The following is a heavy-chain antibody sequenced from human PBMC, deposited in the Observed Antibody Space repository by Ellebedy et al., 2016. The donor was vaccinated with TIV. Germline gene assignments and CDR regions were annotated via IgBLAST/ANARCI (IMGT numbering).Heavy chain of an antibody. V-gene: IGHV3-74*01. CDR2: INSDGSST. J-gene: IGHJ4*02. CDR3: ARGNDQYYFDY. D-gene: IGHD1-1*01. Sequence: GESLKISCTASGFTFSSHWMHWVRQAPGKGLVWVSRINSDGSSTNYADSVKGRLTISRDNAKNTLYLEMNSLRVEDTAVYYCARGNDQYYFDYWGQGTLVTVSS. CDR1: GFTFSSHW.